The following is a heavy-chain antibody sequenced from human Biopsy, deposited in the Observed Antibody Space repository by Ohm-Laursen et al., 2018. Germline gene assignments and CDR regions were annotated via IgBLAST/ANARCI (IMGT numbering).Heavy chain of an antibody. J-gene: IGHJ4*02. CDR3: AKGGYCTTTSCYMDVDY. CDR2: ISSGSSPI. D-gene: IGHD2-2*02. V-gene: IGHV3-48*01. Sequence: SLRLSCAASGFTFSSYSMNWVRQAPGKGLEWVSLISSGSSPIYYADSVKGRFTISRDASKNTLYLLMNSLRAEDTAMYYCAKGGYCTTTSCYMDVDYWGQGTLVTVSS. CDR1: GFTFSSYS.